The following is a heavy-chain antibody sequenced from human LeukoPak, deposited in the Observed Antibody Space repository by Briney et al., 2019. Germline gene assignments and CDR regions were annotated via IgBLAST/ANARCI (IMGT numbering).Heavy chain of an antibody. Sequence: ASVKVSCKASGYTFTGYYIHWVRQAPGQGLEWMGWINPNSGGTNYAQKFQGRVTMTRDTSISTAYMELSRLRSDDTAVYYCATLGSVAGTTLTWFDPWGQGTLVTVSS. CDR1: GYTFTGYY. D-gene: IGHD1-7*01. V-gene: IGHV1-2*02. J-gene: IGHJ5*02. CDR2: INPNSGGT. CDR3: ATLGSVAGTTLTWFDP.